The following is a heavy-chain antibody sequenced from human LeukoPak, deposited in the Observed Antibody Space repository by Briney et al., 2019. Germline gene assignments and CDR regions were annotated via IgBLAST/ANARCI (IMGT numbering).Heavy chain of an antibody. CDR3: AKDRSRDRGYSYSYLDY. D-gene: IGHD5-18*01. CDR1: GFTFSSYG. J-gene: IGHJ4*02. CDR2: IWYDGSNK. Sequence: GRSLRLSCAASGFTFSSYGMHWVRQAPGKGLEWVAVIWYDGSNKYYADSVKGRFTISRDNSKNTLYLQMNSLRAEDTAVYYCAKDRSRDRGYSYSYLDYWGQGTLVTVSS. V-gene: IGHV3-33*06.